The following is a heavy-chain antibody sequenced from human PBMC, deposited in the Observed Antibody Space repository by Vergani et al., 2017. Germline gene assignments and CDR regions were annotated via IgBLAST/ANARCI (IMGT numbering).Heavy chain of an antibody. CDR3: AKHFRGWGIDY. J-gene: IGHJ4*02. CDR1: GFTLSNYD. Sequence: QVQLVESGGGVVQRGGSLRLSCATSGFTLSNYDMQWIRQGPGKGLEFVAFIQFDGSNQYYADSVTGRFTLSRDFSKNTLYLQMNSLRTDDTATYYCAKHFRGWGIDYWCQGTQVIVSS. CDR2: IQFDGSNQ. V-gene: IGHV3-30*02. D-gene: IGHD3-16*01.